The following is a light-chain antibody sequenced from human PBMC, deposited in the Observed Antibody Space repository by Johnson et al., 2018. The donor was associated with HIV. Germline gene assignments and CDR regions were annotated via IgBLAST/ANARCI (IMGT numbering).Light chain of an antibody. CDR1: SSNIGDHS. J-gene: IGLJ1*01. V-gene: IGLV1-51*02. CDR3: GTWDSSLRVGF. CDR2: ENN. Sequence: QSVLTQPPSVSAAPGRRVTVSCSGRSSNIGDHSVSWYQQLPGTAPKLLIYENNKRPSGIPDRFSGSKSGTSATLGITGLQTGDEADYYCGTWDSSLRVGFFGTGTKVTVL.